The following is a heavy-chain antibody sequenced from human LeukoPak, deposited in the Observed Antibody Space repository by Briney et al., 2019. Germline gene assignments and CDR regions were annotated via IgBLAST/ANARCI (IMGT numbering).Heavy chain of an antibody. Sequence: GGSLRLSCAASGFTFSSYALSWVRQAPGKGLEWVSAISGSGGSTYYADSVKGRFTISRDNSKNTLCLQINSLRADDTAVYYSANDPYSSSPFPNYWGQGTLVTVSS. J-gene: IGHJ4*02. CDR3: ANDPYSSSPFPNY. D-gene: IGHD6-6*01. V-gene: IGHV3-23*01. CDR1: GFTFSSYA. CDR2: ISGSGGST.